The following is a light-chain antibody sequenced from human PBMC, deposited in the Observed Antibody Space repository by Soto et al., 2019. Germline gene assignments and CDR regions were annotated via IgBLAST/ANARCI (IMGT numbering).Light chain of an antibody. CDR3: HQYNHWWT. J-gene: IGKJ1*01. CDR1: QSVSTN. CDR2: GAS. V-gene: IGKV3-15*01. Sequence: EIVMTQSPAPLSVSPGERATLSCRASQSVSTNLVWYQQKPGQAPRLLIYGASTRATGVPGRCSGTGSGTEFTLTISSLQAEGSAVYYCHQYNHWWTFGQGTKVEI.